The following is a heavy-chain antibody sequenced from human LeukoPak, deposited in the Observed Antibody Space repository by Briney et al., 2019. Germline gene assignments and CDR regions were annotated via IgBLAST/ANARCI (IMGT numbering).Heavy chain of an antibody. CDR3: ARLGSRHGYNWGDL. D-gene: IGHD5-24*01. J-gene: IGHJ5*02. V-gene: IGHV5-51*01. Sequence: GESLKISCTASGYSFTTYWIGWVRQMPGKGLEWMGVIYPDDSDTRYSPSFQGQVTFSADKSITAAYLQWSSLKASDTAMYYCARLGSRHGYNWGDLWGQGTLVSVSS. CDR1: GYSFTTYW. CDR2: IYPDDSDT.